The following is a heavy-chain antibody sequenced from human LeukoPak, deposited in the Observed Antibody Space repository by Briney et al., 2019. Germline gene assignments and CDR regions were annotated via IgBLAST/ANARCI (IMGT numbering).Heavy chain of an antibody. J-gene: IGHJ4*02. CDR1: GFTFSSYW. CDR2: INSDGSST. CDR3: ARYCSSTSCYRTFDY. Sequence: PGGSLRLSCAASGFTFSSYWMHWVRQAPGKGLVWVSRINSDGSSTSYADSVKGRFTISRDNAENTLYLQMNSLRAEDTAVYYCARYCSSTSCYRTFDYWGQGTLVTVSS. V-gene: IGHV3-74*01. D-gene: IGHD2-2*02.